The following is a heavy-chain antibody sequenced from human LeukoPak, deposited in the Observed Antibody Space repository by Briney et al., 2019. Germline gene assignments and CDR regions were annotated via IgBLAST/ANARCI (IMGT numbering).Heavy chain of an antibody. D-gene: IGHD3-10*01. J-gene: IGHJ4*02. V-gene: IGHV3-23*01. CDR2: ISGSGGST. CDR3: AKNMVRGGRRYYFDY. CDR1: GFTFSSYG. Sequence: GGSLRLSCAASGFTFSSYGMSWVRQAPGKGLEWVSAISGSGGSTYYADSVKGRFTISRDNSKNTLYLQMNSLRAEDTAVYYCAKNMVRGGRRYYFDYWGQGTLVTVSS.